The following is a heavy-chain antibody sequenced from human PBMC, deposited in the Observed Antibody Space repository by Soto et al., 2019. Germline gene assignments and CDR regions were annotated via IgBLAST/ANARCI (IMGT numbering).Heavy chain of an antibody. CDR1: GGTYSSYA. V-gene: IGHV1-8*02. Sequence: GAPVKVSCKASGGTYSSYAISWVRQAHGQGLEWMGWMNPNSGNTGYAQKFQGRVTMTRNTSISTAYMELSSLRSEDTAVYYCARGLKYYDFWSAYPVPYYYYGMDVWGQGTTVTGSS. J-gene: IGHJ6*02. CDR2: MNPNSGNT. D-gene: IGHD3-3*01. CDR3: ARGLKYYDFWSAYPVPYYYYGMDV.